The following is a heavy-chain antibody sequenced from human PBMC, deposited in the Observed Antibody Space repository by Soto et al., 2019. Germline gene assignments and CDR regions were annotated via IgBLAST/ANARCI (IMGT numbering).Heavy chain of an antibody. CDR2: INTGNGNT. J-gene: IGHJ4*02. D-gene: IGHD1-26*01. CDR1: GYTFTHYS. CDR3: ARVLSLESGSYGY. Sequence: GASVKVSCKASGYTFTHYSVNWVRQAPGQRLEWLAYINTGNGNTRLSQKFQGRATIATDTSASTVYMELSSLRPEDTAVYYCARVLSLESGSYGYWGQGTLVTVSS. V-gene: IGHV1-3*04.